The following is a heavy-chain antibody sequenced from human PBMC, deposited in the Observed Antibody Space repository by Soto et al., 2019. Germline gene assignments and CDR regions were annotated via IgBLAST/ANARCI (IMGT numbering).Heavy chain of an antibody. D-gene: IGHD2-15*01. CDR3: AKDCSGGSCYSGDGYY. CDR1: GFTFDDYA. V-gene: IGHV3-9*01. Sequence: SLRLSCAASGFTFDDYAMNWVRQAPGKGLKWVSAISWSNGSIGYADSVKGRFTISRDNSKNTLYLQMNSLRAEDTAVYYCAKDCSGGSCYSGDGYYWGQGTLVTVSS. J-gene: IGHJ4*02. CDR2: ISWSNGSI.